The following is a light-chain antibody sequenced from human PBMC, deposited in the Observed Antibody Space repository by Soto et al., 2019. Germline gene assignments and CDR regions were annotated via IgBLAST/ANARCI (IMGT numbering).Light chain of an antibody. CDR1: QGISSY. J-gene: IGKJ2*01. Sequence: DIQLPQSPSFLSASVGDRVTITCRASQGISSYLAWYQQKPGKAPNLLIYAASTLQSGVPSRFSGSGSGTEFTLTISSLQPEDFATYYCQQINSYPYTFGQGTKLDIK. CDR3: QQINSYPYT. CDR2: AAS. V-gene: IGKV1-9*01.